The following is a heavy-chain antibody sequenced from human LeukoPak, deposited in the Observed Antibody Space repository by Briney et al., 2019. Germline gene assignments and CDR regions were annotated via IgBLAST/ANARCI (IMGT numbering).Heavy chain of an antibody. CDR1: TYTFASYG. CDR3: ARNSRVASTSGLNY. D-gene: IGHD4-23*01. Sequence: GASVKVSCKASTYTFASYGISWVRQAPGQGLEWMGEITPIFGAANYAQTFQGRVTITADESTSTVFMELSSLRSDDTAFYYCARNSRVASTSGLNYWGQGTLVTVSS. CDR2: ITPIFGAA. J-gene: IGHJ4*02. V-gene: IGHV1-69*13.